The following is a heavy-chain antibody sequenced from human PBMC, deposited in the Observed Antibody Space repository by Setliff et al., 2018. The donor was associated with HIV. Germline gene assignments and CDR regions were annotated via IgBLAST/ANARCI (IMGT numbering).Heavy chain of an antibody. CDR2: IYRSGSTY. Sequence: SETLSLTCTVSGGSISSYSYFWGWVRQPPGKGLEWIGNIYRSGSTYYYNPSLRSRVTMSVDTSKNQFSMKLSSVTAADTAVYYCARPEQANDWGYYFDSWGQGTLVTVSS. CDR1: GGSISSYSYF. J-gene: IGHJ4*02. D-gene: IGHD7-27*01. V-gene: IGHV4-39*01. CDR3: ARPEQANDWGYYFDS.